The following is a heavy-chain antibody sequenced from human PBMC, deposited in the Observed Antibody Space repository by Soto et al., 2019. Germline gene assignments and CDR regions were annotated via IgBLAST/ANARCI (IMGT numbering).Heavy chain of an antibody. J-gene: IGHJ1*01. CDR1: GASISTSYW. CDR3: ATVWFGESQH. Sequence: SETLSLTCAVSGASISTSYWWSWVRQPPGEGLEWIGEIHYSGTTNYNPSLKSRVTISVDTSKNQFSLKLSSVTAADTAVYYCATVWFGESQHWGQGTRVTVSS. D-gene: IGHD3-10*01. CDR2: IHYSGTT. V-gene: IGHV4-4*02.